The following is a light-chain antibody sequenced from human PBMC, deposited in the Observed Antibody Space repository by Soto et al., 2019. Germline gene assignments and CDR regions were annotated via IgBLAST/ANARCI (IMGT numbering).Light chain of an antibody. CDR2: EVS. CDR3: YSYAGSSTYV. Sequence: QSVLTQPASVSVSPGQSITISCTGTSSDVGSYNLVSWYQQHPGKAPKLMIYEVSKRPSGVSNRFSGSKSGNTASLTISGLQAEDEADYYCYSYAGSSTYVFGTGTKVTVL. V-gene: IGLV2-23*02. J-gene: IGLJ1*01. CDR1: SSDVGSYNL.